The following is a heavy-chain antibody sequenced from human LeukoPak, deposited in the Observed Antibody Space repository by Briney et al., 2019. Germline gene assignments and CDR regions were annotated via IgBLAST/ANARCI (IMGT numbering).Heavy chain of an antibody. J-gene: IGHJ4*02. CDR1: GGSISSSSYY. Sequence: PSETLSLTCTVSGGSISSSSYYWGWIRQPPGKGLEWIGSIYYSGSTYYNPSLKSRVTISVDTSKNQFSLKLSSVTAADTAVYYCARVKTTVTFFDYWGQGTLVTVSS. CDR2: IYYSGST. D-gene: IGHD4-17*01. V-gene: IGHV4-39*07. CDR3: ARVKTTVTFFDY.